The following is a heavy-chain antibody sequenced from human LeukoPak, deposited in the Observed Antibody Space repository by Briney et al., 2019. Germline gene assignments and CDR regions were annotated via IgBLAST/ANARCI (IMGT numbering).Heavy chain of an antibody. V-gene: IGHV3-21*01. J-gene: IGHJ3*02. CDR2: ISSSSSFR. D-gene: IGHD3-22*01. Sequence: PGGSLRLSCAASGFNFSSYSMNWVRQAPGKGLEWVSSISSSSSFRYYADSVKGRFTISRDNAKNSLYLQMNSLRAEDTAVYYCARDSSPQSGVYYFDAFDMWGQGTMVTVSS. CDR1: GFNFSSYS. CDR3: ARDSSPQSGVYYFDAFDM.